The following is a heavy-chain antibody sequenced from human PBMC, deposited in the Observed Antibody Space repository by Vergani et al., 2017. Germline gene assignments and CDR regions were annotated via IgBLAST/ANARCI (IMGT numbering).Heavy chain of an antibody. J-gene: IGHJ6*03. CDR2: IKQDGSEK. D-gene: IGHD1-26*01. CDR3: ARDXGSYLSNYYYYMDV. CDR1: GFTFSSYW. V-gene: IGHV3-7*01. Sequence: EVQLVESGGGLVQPGGSLRLSCAASGFTFSSYWMSWVRQAPGKGLEWVANIKQDGSEKYYVDSVKGRFTISRDNAKNSLYLQMNSLRAEDTAVYYCARDXGSYLSNYYYYMDVWGKGTTVTVSS.